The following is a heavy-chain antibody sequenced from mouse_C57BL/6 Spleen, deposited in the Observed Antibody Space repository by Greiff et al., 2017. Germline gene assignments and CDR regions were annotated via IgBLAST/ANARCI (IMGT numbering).Heavy chain of an antibody. Sequence: VKVVESGPGLVQPSQSLSITCTVSGFSLTSYGVHWVRQSPGKGLEWLGVIWSGGSTDYNAAFISRLSISKDNSKSQVFFKMNSLQADDTAIYYCARKDYGSSYAWFAYWGQGTLVTVSA. CDR2: IWSGGST. CDR3: ARKDYGSSYAWFAY. D-gene: IGHD1-1*01. CDR1: GFSLTSYG. V-gene: IGHV2-2*01. J-gene: IGHJ3*01.